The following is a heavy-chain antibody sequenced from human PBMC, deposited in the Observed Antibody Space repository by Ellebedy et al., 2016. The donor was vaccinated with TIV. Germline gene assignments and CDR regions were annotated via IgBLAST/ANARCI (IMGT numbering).Heavy chain of an antibody. CDR2: ISSSHSPI. D-gene: IGHD1-1*01. Sequence: GESLKISCAASGFTFGNHNMNWVRQAPGKGLEWIAYISSSHSPIYYADSVKGRFTISRDNAENSLHLQMNSLRAEDTAVYYCAKDLFPSSTGPFDYWGQGTLVTVSS. J-gene: IGHJ4*02. CDR3: AKDLFPSSTGPFDY. V-gene: IGHV3-48*01. CDR1: GFTFGNHN.